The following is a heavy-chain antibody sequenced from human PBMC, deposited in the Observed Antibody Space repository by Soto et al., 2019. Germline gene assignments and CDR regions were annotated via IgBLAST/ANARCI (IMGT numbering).Heavy chain of an antibody. CDR3: AGEDYDYCYLDV. J-gene: IGHJ6*03. V-gene: IGHV1-69*08. Sequence: QVQLVQSGAEVKKPGSSVKVSCKASGGSFSTYTINWVRQAPGQGLEWMGRIIPVIGIGNYAQKFKGRVTITADKSTSTAYMELSSLRSEDTAVYYCAGEDYDYCYLDVWGKGTTVTVSS. CDR1: GGSFSTYT. CDR2: IIPVIGIG.